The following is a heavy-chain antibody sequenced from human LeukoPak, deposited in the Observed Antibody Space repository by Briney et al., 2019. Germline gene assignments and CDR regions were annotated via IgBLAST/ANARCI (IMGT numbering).Heavy chain of an antibody. V-gene: IGHV4-38-2*01. CDR3: AKSPSRYNWNFDY. CDR1: GYSLSSGHY. D-gene: IGHD1-20*01. J-gene: IGHJ4*02. CDR2: IYQSGNR. Sequence: SETLSLTCAVSGYSLSSGHYWGWIRQPPGKGLEWIGSIYQSGNRYEKSSLKSRLTLSVDTSKNQFSLKVTSVTAADTAVYYCAKSPSRYNWNFDYWGQGILVVVSS.